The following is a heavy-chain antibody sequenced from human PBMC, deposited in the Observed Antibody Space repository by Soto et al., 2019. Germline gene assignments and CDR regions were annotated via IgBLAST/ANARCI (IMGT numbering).Heavy chain of an antibody. D-gene: IGHD3-10*01. CDR1: GYSFTSYW. CDR2: IYPGDSDT. V-gene: IGHV5-51*01. Sequence: PGESLKSSCKGSGYSFTSYWIGWVRQMPGKGPEWMGIIYPGDSDTRYSPSFQGQVTISADKSISTAYLQWSSLKASDTAMYYCARHGVEWFGETSYYYGMDVWGQVPTVTVSS. CDR3: ARHGVEWFGETSYYYGMDV. J-gene: IGHJ6*02.